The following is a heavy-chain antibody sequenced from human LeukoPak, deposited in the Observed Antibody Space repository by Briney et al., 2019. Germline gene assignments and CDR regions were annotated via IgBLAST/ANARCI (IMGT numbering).Heavy chain of an antibody. Sequence: GGSLRLSCEASGFTFSSYEMNWVRQAPGKGREWVSYISSSGSTIYYADSVKGRFTISRDNAKNSLYLQMNSLRAEDTAVYYCASEKYYGSGSYRYWGQGTLVTVSS. CDR1: GFTFSSYE. D-gene: IGHD3-10*01. CDR3: ASEKYYGSGSYRY. CDR2: ISSSGSTI. J-gene: IGHJ4*02. V-gene: IGHV3-48*03.